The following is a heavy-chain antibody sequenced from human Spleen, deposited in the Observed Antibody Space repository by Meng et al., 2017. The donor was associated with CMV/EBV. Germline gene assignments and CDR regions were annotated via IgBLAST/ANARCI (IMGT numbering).Heavy chain of an antibody. J-gene: IGHJ4*01. CDR1: GGSFSGYY. V-gene: IGHV4-34*01. CDR2: INHSGST. Sequence: SETLSLTCAVYGGSFSGYYWSWIRQPPGKGLEWIGEINHSGSTNYNPSLKSRVTISVDTSKNQFSLKLSSVTAADTAFYFCASEVAQLGFGIVSPFDFWGQGTLVTVSS. D-gene: IGHD3-10*01. CDR3: ASEVAQLGFGIVSPFDF.